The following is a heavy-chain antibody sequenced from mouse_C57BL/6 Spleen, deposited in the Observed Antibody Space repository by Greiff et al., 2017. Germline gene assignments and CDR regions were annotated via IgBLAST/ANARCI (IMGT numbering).Heavy chain of an antibody. CDR2: IHPNIGST. D-gene: IGHD2-4*01. V-gene: IGHV1-64*01. CDR3: ARYDYDYAMDY. CDR1: GYTFTSYW. Sequence: QVQLKQPGAELVKPGASVKLSCKASGYTFTSYWMHWVKQRPGQGLEWIGMIHPNIGSTNYNEKFKSKATLTVDKSSSTAYMQLSSLTSEDSAVYYCARYDYDYAMDYWGQGTSVTVSS. J-gene: IGHJ4*01.